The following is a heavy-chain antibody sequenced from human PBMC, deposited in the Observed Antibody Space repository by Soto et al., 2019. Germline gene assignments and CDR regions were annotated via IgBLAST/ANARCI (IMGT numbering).Heavy chain of an antibody. V-gene: IGHV3-23*01. Sequence: GGSLRLSCAASGFTFSSYAMSWVRQAPGKGLEWVSAISGSGGSTYYADSVKGRFTISRDNSKNTLYLQMNSLRAEDTAVYYCAKGYCSSTSCALNYWGQGTLVTVSS. CDR2: ISGSGGST. D-gene: IGHD2-2*01. J-gene: IGHJ4*02. CDR3: AKGYCSSTSCALNY. CDR1: GFTFSSYA.